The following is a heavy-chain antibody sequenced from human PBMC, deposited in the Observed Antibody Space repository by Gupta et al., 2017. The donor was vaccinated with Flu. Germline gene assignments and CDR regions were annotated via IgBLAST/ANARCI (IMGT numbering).Heavy chain of an antibody. V-gene: IGHV3-30*18. CDR2: MSDDGSNQ. CDR3: AKGGRHNWNYDGDY. Sequence: QVQLVQSGGGVVQTGRSLRLSCAASGFTFSDYGMHWGRQAPGKGLELMAVMSDDGSNQWYADSVRGRFTISRDNTKNTLFLQMNSLRADDTAVYYCAKGGRHNWNYDGDYWGQGTLVAVSS. D-gene: IGHD1-7*01. J-gene: IGHJ4*02. CDR1: GFTFSDYG.